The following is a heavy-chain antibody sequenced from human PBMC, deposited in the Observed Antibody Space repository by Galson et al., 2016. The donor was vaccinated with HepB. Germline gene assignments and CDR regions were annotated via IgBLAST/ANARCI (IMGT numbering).Heavy chain of an antibody. CDR1: GFTFSSYA. CDR2: IKSNGGT. J-gene: IGHJ4*02. D-gene: IGHD6-13*01. CDR3: VAAAAVNSPFDY. V-gene: IGHV3-64D*06. Sequence: SLRLSCAASGFTFSSYALHWVRQAPGNGLQFASTIKSNGGTYLADSVKGRFTISRDDSKNTVYLQMSSMKADDTAVYYCVAAAAVNSPFDYWGQGTLVTVSS.